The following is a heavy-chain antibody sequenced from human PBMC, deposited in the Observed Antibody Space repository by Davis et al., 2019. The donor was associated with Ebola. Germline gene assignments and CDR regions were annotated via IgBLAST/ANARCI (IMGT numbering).Heavy chain of an antibody. CDR2: IKSMTDGGTV. CDR3: NLGEN. CDR1: GFTFSKVW. Sequence: PGGSLRLSCAASGFTFSKVWMNWVRQAPGKGLEWVGRIKSMTDGGTVDYAAPLKGRFTISRDDSKSTLYLQMSCLKREDTAVYFCNLGENWGQGTLVSVSS. V-gene: IGHV3-15*01. J-gene: IGHJ4*02. D-gene: IGHD3-3*01.